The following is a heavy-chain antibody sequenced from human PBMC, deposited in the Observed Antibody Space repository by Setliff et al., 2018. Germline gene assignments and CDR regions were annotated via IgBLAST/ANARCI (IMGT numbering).Heavy chain of an antibody. Sequence: GGPLRLSCAASGFTFNHYFLIWVRQAPGKGLEWVPSISNSGGEIHYADPVKGRFTISRDNPRSTLYLQMNSLRAEDTALYYWANYEQRPLDLDYRGQGTLVTVSS. CDR3: ANYEQRPLDLDY. V-gene: IGHV3-23*01. CDR1: GFTFNHYF. CDR2: ISNSGGEI. J-gene: IGHJ4*02. D-gene: IGHD6-25*01.